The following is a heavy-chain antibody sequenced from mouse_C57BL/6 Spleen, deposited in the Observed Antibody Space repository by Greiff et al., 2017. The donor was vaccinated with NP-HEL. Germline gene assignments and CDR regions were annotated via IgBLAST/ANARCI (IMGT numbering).Heavy chain of an antibody. V-gene: IGHV5-6*01. Sequence: EVKLVESGGDLVKPGGSLKLSCAVSGFTFSSYGMSWVRQTPDKRLEWVATISSGGSYTYSPDSVKGRVTISRDNAKNTLYLQMSSLKSEDTAMYYCARNDYDREDFDDWGQGTTLTVSS. CDR1: GFTFSSYG. CDR2: ISSGGSYT. CDR3: ARNDYDREDFDD. D-gene: IGHD2-4*01. J-gene: IGHJ2*01.